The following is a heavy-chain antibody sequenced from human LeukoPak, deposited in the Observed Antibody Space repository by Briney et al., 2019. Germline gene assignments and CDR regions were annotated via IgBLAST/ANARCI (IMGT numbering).Heavy chain of an antibody. CDR2: IYTSGST. J-gene: IGHJ3*02. D-gene: IGHD3-22*01. CDR3: ARVAYYYDSSGYYDAFDI. Sequence: SETLSLTCTVSGVSISSGSYYWSWIRPPAGKGLEWIGRIYTSGSTNYNPSLKSRLTISVDTSKNQFSLKLSSVTAADTAVYYCARVAYYYDSSGYYDAFDIWGQGTMVTVSS. V-gene: IGHV4-61*02. CDR1: GVSISSGSYY.